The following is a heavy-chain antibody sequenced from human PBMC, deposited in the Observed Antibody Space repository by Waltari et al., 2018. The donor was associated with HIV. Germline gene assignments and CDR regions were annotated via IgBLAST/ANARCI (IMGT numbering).Heavy chain of an antibody. CDR1: GSTFTSYG. CDR2: GSAYNENT. Sequence: QVQLVQSGAEVKKPGASVKVSCKSSGSTFTSYGFAWVRQAPGQGLEWMGWGSAYNENTNYAPKFQGRVTMTTDTSTTTGYMELRRLRSADTAVYFCASYSPPRGLDVWGQGTTVTVS. CDR3: ASYSPPRGLDV. V-gene: IGHV1-18*01. J-gene: IGHJ6*02. D-gene: IGHD2-21*01.